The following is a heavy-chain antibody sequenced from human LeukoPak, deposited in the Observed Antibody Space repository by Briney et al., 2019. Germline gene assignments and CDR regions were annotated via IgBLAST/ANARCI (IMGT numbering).Heavy chain of an antibody. CDR3: ARGRVVVVVEYYYYYGMDV. V-gene: IGHV4-34*01. D-gene: IGHD2-15*01. J-gene: IGHJ6*02. CDR1: GGSFSGYY. CDR2: INHSGST. Sequence: SETLSLTCAVYGGSFSGYYWSWIRQPPGKGLEWIGEINHSGSTNYNPSLKSRVTISVDTSKNQFSLKLSSVTAADTAVYYRARGRVVVVVEYYYYYGMDVWGQGTTVTVSS.